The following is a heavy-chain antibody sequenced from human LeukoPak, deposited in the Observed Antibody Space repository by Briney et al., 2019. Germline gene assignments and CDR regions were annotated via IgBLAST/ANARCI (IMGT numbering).Heavy chain of an antibody. CDR1: GGSISSYY. Sequence: SETLSLTCTVSGGSISSYYWTWIRQPPGRGLEWVGYIYYNESTNYNPSLKSRVTISVDTSKNQFSLKLSSVTAADTAVYYCARAPDDYGDYGDWGQGTLVTVSS. J-gene: IGHJ4*02. V-gene: IGHV4-59*12. D-gene: IGHD4-17*01. CDR2: IYYNEST. CDR3: ARAPDDYGDYGD.